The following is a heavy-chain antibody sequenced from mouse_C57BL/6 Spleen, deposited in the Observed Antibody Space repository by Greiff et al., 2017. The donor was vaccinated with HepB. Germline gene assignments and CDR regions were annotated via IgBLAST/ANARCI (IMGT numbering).Heavy chain of an antibody. V-gene: IGHV1-52*01. D-gene: IGHD2-1*01. CDR1: GYTFTSYW. CDR2: IDTSDSET. Sequence: QVQLQQPGAELVRPGSSVKLSCKASGYTFTSYWMHWVKQRPIQGLEWIGNIDTSDSETHYNQKFKDKATLTVDKSASTAYMQLSSLTSEDAAVYYCARSNYYGNYNAMDYWGQGTSVTVSS. CDR3: ARSNYYGNYNAMDY. J-gene: IGHJ4*01.